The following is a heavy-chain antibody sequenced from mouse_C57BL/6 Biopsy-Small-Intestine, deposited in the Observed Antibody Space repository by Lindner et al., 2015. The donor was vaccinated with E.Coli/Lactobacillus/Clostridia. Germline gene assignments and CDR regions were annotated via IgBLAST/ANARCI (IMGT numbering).Heavy chain of an antibody. V-gene: IGHV1-9*01. CDR1: GYTFTGYW. CDR2: ILPGSGST. CDR3: ARRGGAWFAY. J-gene: IGHJ3*01. Sequence: VQLQESGAELMKPGASVKLSCKATGYTFTGYWIEWVKQRPGHGLEWIGEILPGSGSTSYNEKFKGKATFTADTSSNTAYMQLSSLTTEDSAIYYCARRGGAWFAYWGQGTLVTVSA.